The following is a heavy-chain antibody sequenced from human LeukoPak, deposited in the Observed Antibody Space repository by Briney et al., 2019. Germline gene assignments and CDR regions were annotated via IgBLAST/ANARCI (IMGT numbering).Heavy chain of an antibody. V-gene: IGHV4-34*01. Sequence: LSETLSLTCAVYGGSFSGYYWSWIRQPPGKGLEWIGEINHSGSTNYNPSLKSRVTISGDTSKNQFSLRLSSVTAADTAVYYCARASYSYDINGWVPFDYWGQGTLVTVSS. J-gene: IGHJ4*02. D-gene: IGHD3-22*01. CDR1: GGSFSGYY. CDR3: ARASYSYDINGWVPFDY. CDR2: INHSGST.